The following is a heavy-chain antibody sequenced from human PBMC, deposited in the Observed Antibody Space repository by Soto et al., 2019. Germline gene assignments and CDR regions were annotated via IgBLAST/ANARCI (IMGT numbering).Heavy chain of an antibody. CDR1: GYTLTELS. CDR2: FDPEDGET. D-gene: IGHD1-1*01. Sequence: ASVKVSCKVSGYTLTELSMHWVRQAPGKGLEWMGGFDPEDGETIYAQKFQGRVTMTEDTSTDTAYMELSSLRSEDTAVYYCATDSHMYSGTPRLYNWFDPWGQGTLVTVSS. V-gene: IGHV1-24*01. J-gene: IGHJ5*02. CDR3: ATDSHMYSGTPRLYNWFDP.